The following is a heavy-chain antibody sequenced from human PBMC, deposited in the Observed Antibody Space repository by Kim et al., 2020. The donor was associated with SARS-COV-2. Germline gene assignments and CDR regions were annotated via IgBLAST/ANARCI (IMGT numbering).Heavy chain of an antibody. V-gene: IGHV1-69*13. D-gene: IGHD6-6*01. CDR2: IIPIFGTA. J-gene: IGHJ4*02. Sequence: SVKVSCKASGGTFSSYAISWVRQAPGQGLEWMGGIIPIFGTANYAQKFQGRVTITADESTSTAYMELSSLRSEDTAVYYCARGPSSSSSPDYFDYWGQGTLVTVSS. CDR1: GGTFSSYA. CDR3: ARGPSSSSSPDYFDY.